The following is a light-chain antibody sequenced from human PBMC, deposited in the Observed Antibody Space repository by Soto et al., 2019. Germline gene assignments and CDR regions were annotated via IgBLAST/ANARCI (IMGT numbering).Light chain of an antibody. V-gene: IGKV3-20*01. Sequence: EIVLTQSPGTLSLSPGERATLSCRASQSVTNDYVAWYQRKPGQAPRLLIYGASYRATDIPRRFSGSGSGTDFTLTITRLEPEDFAVYYFQQYSSSPPTFGQGTKVEI. CDR3: QQYSSSPPT. J-gene: IGKJ1*01. CDR1: QSVTNDY. CDR2: GAS.